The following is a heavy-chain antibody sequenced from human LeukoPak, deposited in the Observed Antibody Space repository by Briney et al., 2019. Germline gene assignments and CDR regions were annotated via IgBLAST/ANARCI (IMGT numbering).Heavy chain of an antibody. CDR3: AGHLPYSNYCYY. CDR2: IYYSGST. CDR1: GGSISSSSYY. D-gene: IGHD4-11*01. Sequence: SETLSLTCTVSGGSISSSSYYWGWIRQPPGKGLEWIASIYYSGSTYYNPSLKSRVTISVDTSKNQFSLMLSSVTAADTAVYYCAGHLPYSNYCYYWGQGTLVTVSS. J-gene: IGHJ4*02. V-gene: IGHV4-39*01.